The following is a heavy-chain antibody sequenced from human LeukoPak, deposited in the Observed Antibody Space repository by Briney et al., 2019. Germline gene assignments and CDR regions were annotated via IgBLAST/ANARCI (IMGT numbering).Heavy chain of an antibody. V-gene: IGHV3-48*03. Sequence: PGGSLRLSCATSGFSFSTQEMTWVRQAPGKGLEWVSYISSNSRTIYYADSVKGRFTISRDNTRNSVFLQLNSLRVEDTGFYYCARGSYTGFDLYFDYWGQGTLLSVSS. J-gene: IGHJ4*02. CDR1: GFSFSTQE. D-gene: IGHD5-12*01. CDR3: ARGSYTGFDLYFDY. CDR2: ISSNSRTI.